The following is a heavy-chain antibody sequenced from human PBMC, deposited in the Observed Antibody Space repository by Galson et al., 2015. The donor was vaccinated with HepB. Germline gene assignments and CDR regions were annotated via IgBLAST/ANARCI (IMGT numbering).Heavy chain of an antibody. CDR2: ISSTGTYI. CDR3: ARHDLGGSGWHSDY. D-gene: IGHD6-19*01. CDR1: FTFSSYS. Sequence: FTFSSYSLNWVRQAPGKGLEWVSSISSTGTYIYYADSVKGRFTISRDNGKNSLYLQMNSLRAGDTAVYYCARHDLGGSGWHSDYWGQGTLVTVSS. J-gene: IGHJ4*02. V-gene: IGHV3-21*01.